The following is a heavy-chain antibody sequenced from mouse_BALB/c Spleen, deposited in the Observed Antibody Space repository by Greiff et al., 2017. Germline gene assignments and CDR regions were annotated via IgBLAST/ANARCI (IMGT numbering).Heavy chain of an antibody. J-gene: IGHJ2*01. D-gene: IGHD1-1*01. Sequence: VQLQQSGAELAKPGASVKMSCKASGYTFTSYWMHWVKQRPGQGLEWIGYINPSTGYTEYNQKFKDKATLTADKSSSTAYMQLSSLTSEDSAVYYCARFITTVVVDYWGQGTTLTVSS. CDR2: INPSTGYT. CDR3: ARFITTVVVDY. CDR1: GYTFTSYW. V-gene: IGHV1-7*01.